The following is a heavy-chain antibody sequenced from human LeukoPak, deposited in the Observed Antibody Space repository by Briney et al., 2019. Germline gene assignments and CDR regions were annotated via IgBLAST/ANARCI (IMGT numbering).Heavy chain of an antibody. CDR3: ARASMVRGVINPGDY. CDR1: GYSFTSYW. V-gene: IGHV5-51*01. CDR2: IYPGDSDT. J-gene: IGHJ4*02. Sequence: GESLKISCKGSGYSFTSYWIGWVRQMPGKGLEWMGIIYPGDSDTRYSPSFQGQVTISADKSISTAYLQWSNLKASDTAMYYCARASMVRGVINPGDYWGQGTLVTVSS. D-gene: IGHD3-10*01.